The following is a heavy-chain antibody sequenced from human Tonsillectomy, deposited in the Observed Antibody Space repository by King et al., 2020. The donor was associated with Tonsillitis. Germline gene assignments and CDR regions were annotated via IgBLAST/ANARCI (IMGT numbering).Heavy chain of an antibody. CDR2: IYASGTT. CDR3: ARDQSSWYEGGYYFDY. J-gene: IGHJ4*02. D-gene: IGHD6-13*01. Sequence: QLQESGPGLVRPSETLSLTCTVSGGSISSCYWSVIRQPAGQGLEWIGRIYASGTTYYNPSLKSRVTMSVDTSKNQFSLKLSSVTAADTAVYYCARDQSSWYEGGYYFDYWGQGTLVTVSS. CDR1: GGSISSCY. V-gene: IGHV4-4*07.